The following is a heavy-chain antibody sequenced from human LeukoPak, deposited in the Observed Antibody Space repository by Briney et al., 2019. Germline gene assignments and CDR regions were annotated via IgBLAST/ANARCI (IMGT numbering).Heavy chain of an antibody. J-gene: IGHJ4*02. CDR2: ISSSSSYI. D-gene: IGHD6-19*01. CDR1: GFTFSSYS. V-gene: IGHV3-21*01. CDR3: ARVIGSGWYYFDY. Sequence: GGSLRLSCAASGFTFSSYSMNWVRQAPGKGLEWVSSISSSSSYIYYADSVKGRFTISRDNAKNSLYLQMNSLRAEDTAVYYCARVIGSGWYYFDYWGQGTLVTVSS.